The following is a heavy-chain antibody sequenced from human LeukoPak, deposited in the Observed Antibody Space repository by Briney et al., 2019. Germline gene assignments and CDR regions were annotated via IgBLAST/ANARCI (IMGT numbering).Heavy chain of an antibody. CDR1: GGSISSYY. D-gene: IGHD6-13*01. CDR2: IYTSGST. Sequence: SETLSLTCTVSGGSISSYYWSWIRQPAGKGLGWIGRIYTSGSTNYNPSLKSRVTMSVDTSKNQFSLKLSSVTAADTVVYYCARLAAAGGFSWFDPWGQGTLVTVSS. V-gene: IGHV4-4*07. CDR3: ARLAAAGGFSWFDP. J-gene: IGHJ5*02.